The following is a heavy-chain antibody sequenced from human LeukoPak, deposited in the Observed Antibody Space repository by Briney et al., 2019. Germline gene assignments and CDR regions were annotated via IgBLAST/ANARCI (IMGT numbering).Heavy chain of an antibody. D-gene: IGHD2-2*01. J-gene: IGHJ4*02. CDR1: GFTFDDYW. CDR3: ARHGRSSTYSQLDY. CDR2: IKEDGSET. Sequence: GGSLRLSCAASGFTFDDYWMTWVRQAPGKGLEWVANIKEDGSETKYMDSVKGRFTISRDSAKNSLNLQMNSLRVEDTAVYYCARHGRSSTYSQLDYWGQGTLVTVSS. V-gene: IGHV3-7*04.